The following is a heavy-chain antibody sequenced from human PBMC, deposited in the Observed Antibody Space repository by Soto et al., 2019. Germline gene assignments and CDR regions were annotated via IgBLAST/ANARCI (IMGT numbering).Heavy chain of an antibody. CDR2: MNPNSGNT. D-gene: IGHD3-16*02. J-gene: IGHJ3*02. Sequence: ASVKVSCKASGYTFTSYDINWVRQATGQGLEWMGWMNPNSGNTGYAQKFQGRVTMTRNTSISTAYMELSSLRSEDTAVYYCARGLRVGHYDYIWGSYRYDAFDIWGQGTTVTVSS. CDR1: GYTFTSYD. CDR3: ARGLRVGHYDYIWGSYRYDAFDI. V-gene: IGHV1-8*01.